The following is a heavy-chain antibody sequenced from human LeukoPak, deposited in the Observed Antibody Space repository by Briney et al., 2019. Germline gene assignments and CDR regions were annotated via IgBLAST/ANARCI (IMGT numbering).Heavy chain of an antibody. Sequence: GGSLRLSCAASGFTFSSYGVHWVRQAPGKGLEWVAVISYDGSNKYYADSVKGRFTISRDNSKNTLYLQMNSLRAEDTAVYYCAKARSGRTHYWGQGTLVTVSS. CDR2: ISYDGSNK. D-gene: IGHD6-19*01. CDR3: AKARSGRTHY. V-gene: IGHV3-30*18. CDR1: GFTFSSYG. J-gene: IGHJ4*02.